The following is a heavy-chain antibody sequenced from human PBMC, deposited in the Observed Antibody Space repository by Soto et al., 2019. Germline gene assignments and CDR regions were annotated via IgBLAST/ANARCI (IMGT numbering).Heavy chain of an antibody. CDR1: GGSISSSSYY. D-gene: IGHD3-9*01. V-gene: IGHV4-39*01. J-gene: IGHJ6*03. Sequence: PSETLSLTCTVSGGSISSSSYYWGWIRQPPGKGLEWIGSIYYSGSTYYNPSLKSRVTISVDTSKNQFSLKLSSVTAADTAVYYCVRVLTGRYLRYFDWLLYNYMDVWGKGTTVTVSS. CDR2: IYYSGST. CDR3: VRVLTGRYLRYFDWLLYNYMDV.